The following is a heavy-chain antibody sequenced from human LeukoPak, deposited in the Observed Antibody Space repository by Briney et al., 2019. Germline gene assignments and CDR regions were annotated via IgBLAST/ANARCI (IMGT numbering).Heavy chain of an antibody. D-gene: IGHD3-22*01. J-gene: IGHJ3*02. Sequence: SVKVSCKASGGTFSSYAISWVRQAPGQGLEWMGGIIPIFGTANYAQKFQGRVTITADKSTSTAYMELSSLRSEDTAVYYCARDPLTYYYDSSGYYPPGAFDIWGQGTMVTVSS. V-gene: IGHV1-69*06. CDR3: ARDPLTYYYDSSGYYPPGAFDI. CDR2: IIPIFGTA. CDR1: GGTFSSYA.